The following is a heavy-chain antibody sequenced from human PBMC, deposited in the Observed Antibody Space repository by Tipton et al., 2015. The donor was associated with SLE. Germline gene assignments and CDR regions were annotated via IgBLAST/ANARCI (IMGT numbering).Heavy chain of an antibody. CDR2: IYYSGST. Sequence: LRLSCTVSGASVSSGVYYWSWIRQHPGKGLEWIGYIYYSGSTYYNPSLKSRVTISVDTSKNQFSLKLSSVTAADTAVYYCASNVVATIAYFDYWGQGTLVTVSS. CDR1: GASVSSGVYY. D-gene: IGHD5-12*01. CDR3: ASNVVATIAYFDY. J-gene: IGHJ4*02. V-gene: IGHV4-31*03.